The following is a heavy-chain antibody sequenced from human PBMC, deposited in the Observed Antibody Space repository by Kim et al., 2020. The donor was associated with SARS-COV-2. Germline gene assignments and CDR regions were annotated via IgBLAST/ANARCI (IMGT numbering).Heavy chain of an antibody. CDR3: ARGDILTGYFIPPYYYG. V-gene: IGHV3-13*01. CDR2: IGTAGDT. CDR1: GFTFSSYY. Sequence: GGSLRLSCAASGFTFSSYYMHWVRQATGKGLEWVSAIGTAGDTYYPGSVKGRFTISRENAENSLYIQFNSLRAGETAVYYCARGDILTGYFIPPYYYG. J-gene: IGHJ6*01. D-gene: IGHD3-9*01.